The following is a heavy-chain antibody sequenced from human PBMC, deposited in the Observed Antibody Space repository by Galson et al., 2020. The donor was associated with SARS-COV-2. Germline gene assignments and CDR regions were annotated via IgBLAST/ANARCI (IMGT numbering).Heavy chain of an antibody. CDR2: IWYDASLK. Sequence: GGSLRLSCAASEFNFSDYIMHWVRPAPGKGLEWVAVIWYDASLKYYADSAKGRFTISRDNSKNTLYLQMNSLTADDTAVYYCAAGLTVEGVRYNWLDPWGQGTLVTVSS. J-gene: IGHJ5*02. CDR3: AAGLTVEGVRYNWLDP. CDR1: EFNFSDYI. V-gene: IGHV3-30-3*02. D-gene: IGHD3-9*01.